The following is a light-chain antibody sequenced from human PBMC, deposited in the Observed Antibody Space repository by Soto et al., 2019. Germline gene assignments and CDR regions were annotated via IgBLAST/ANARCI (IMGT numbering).Light chain of an antibody. CDR3: QQYYSTPKT. V-gene: IGKV4-1*01. CDR2: WAS. CDR1: QTVFFSTNNKNY. J-gene: IGKJ1*01. Sequence: IVMTQSPDSVAVSLGERATIKCESSQTVFFSTNNKNYLAWYQQRPGQPPKLLISWASIRESGVPDRFSGSGSGTHFTLTIDSLQAEDVAVYYCQQYYSTPKTFGQGTKVDIK.